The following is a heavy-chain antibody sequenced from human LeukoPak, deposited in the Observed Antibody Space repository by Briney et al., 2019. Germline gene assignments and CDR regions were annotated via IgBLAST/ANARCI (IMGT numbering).Heavy chain of an antibody. Sequence: GASVKVSCKASGYTFTSYGISWVRQAPGQGLEWMGWISAYNADTNYPQNLQGRVIMTTDTSTTTAYMELRSLRSDDTAVYYCARASGELIGPLYWGQGTLVTVSS. CDR3: ARASGELIGPLY. V-gene: IGHV1-18*01. D-gene: IGHD3/OR15-3a*01. J-gene: IGHJ4*02. CDR2: ISAYNADT. CDR1: GYTFTSYG.